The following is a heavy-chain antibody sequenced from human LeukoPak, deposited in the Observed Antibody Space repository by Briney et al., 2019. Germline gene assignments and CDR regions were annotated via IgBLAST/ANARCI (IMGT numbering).Heavy chain of an antibody. J-gene: IGHJ4*02. V-gene: IGHV1-2*02. CDR1: GYTFTSYG. Sequence: ASVKVSCKASGYTFTSYGISWVRQAPGQGLEWMGWINPNSGGTNYAQKFQGRVTMTRNMSISTAYMELSRLRSDDTAVYYCARDEKPKLWFGELLYLYIWGQGTLVTVSS. CDR3: ARDEKPKLWFGELLYLYI. CDR2: INPNSGGT. D-gene: IGHD3-10*01.